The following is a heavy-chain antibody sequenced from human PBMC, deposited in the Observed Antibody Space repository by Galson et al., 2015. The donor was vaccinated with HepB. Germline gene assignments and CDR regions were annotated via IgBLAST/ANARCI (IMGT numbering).Heavy chain of an antibody. CDR1: GFTFSSYT. D-gene: IGHD2-8*01. CDR2: ISGSGGST. Sequence: SLRLSCAASGFTFSSYTMSWVRQAPGKGLEWVSAISGSGGSTYYADSVRGRFTISRDNSKNTLYLQMNSLRAEDTAVYYCAKDLVYAIPTNDYWGQGTLVTVSS. J-gene: IGHJ4*02. CDR3: AKDLVYAIPTNDY. V-gene: IGHV3-23*01.